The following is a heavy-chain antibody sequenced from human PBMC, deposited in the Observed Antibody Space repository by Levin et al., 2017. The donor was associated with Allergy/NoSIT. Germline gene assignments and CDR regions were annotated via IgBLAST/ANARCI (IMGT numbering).Heavy chain of an antibody. Sequence: PGGSLRLSCAASGFTFSSYNMNWVRQAPGKGLEWVSSISSTSSYIYYADSMKGRFTISRDNAKNSLYLQMNSLRAEDTAVYYCARDRDYDSSGYPVYWGQGTPVTVSS. J-gene: IGHJ4*02. CDR3: ARDRDYDSSGYPVY. CDR1: GFTFSSYN. CDR2: ISSTSSYI. V-gene: IGHV3-21*01. D-gene: IGHD3-22*01.